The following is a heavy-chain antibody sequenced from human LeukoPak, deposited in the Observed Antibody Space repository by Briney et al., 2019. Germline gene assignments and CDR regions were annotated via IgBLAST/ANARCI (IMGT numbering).Heavy chain of an antibody. CDR2: IWYDGSNK. CDR1: GFTFSTYG. D-gene: IGHD6-13*01. Sequence: GSLRLSCAASGFTFSTYGMHWVRQAPGKGLEWVAVIWYDGSNKYYADSVNGRFAISRDNSKNTLYLQMNSLRAEDMAVYSCAKDLAATGTSVDYWGQGTLVTVSS. CDR3: AKDLAATGTSVDY. J-gene: IGHJ4*02. V-gene: IGHV3-33*06.